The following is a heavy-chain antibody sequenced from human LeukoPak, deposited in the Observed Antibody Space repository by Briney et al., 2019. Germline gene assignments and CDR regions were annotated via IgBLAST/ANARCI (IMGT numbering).Heavy chain of an antibody. V-gene: IGHV4-34*01. CDR3: ARGFGVVPAATLDY. J-gene: IGHJ4*02. CDR2: INHSGST. D-gene: IGHD2-2*01. CDR1: GGSFSGYY. Sequence: SETLFLTCAVYGGSFSGYYWSWIRQTPGKGLEWIGEINHSGSTNYNPSLKSRVTISVDTSKNQFSLKLSSVTAADTAVYYCARGFGVVPAATLDYWGQGTLVTVSS.